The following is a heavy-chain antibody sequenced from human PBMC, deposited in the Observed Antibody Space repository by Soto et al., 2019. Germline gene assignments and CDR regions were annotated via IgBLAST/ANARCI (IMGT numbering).Heavy chain of an antibody. CDR3: AHRLEGQTNYYDLWSSYYTSYFDY. D-gene: IGHD3-3*01. CDR1: GFSLSTSGVG. V-gene: IGHV2-5*02. CDR2: IYWDDDK. Sequence: SGPTLVNPTQTLTLTCTFSGFSLSTSGVGVGWIRQPPGKALEWLALIYWDDDKRFSPSLKSRLTITEDTCINQVVLTMTNMDHVDTATYYCAHRLEGQTNYYDLWSSYYTSYFDYWGQGTLVTVSS. J-gene: IGHJ4*02.